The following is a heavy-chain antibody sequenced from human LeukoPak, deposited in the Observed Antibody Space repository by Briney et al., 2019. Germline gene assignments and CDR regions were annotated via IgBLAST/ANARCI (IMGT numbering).Heavy chain of an antibody. CDR1: GGSFSGYY. CDR3: ARDPGGYSYEGDAFDI. CDR2: INHSGST. Sequence: PSETLSLTCAVYGGSFSGYYWSWIRQPPGKGLEWIGEINHSGSTNYNPSLKSRVTISVDTSKNQFSLKLSSVTAADTAVYYCARDPGGYSYEGDAFDIWGQGTMVTVSS. J-gene: IGHJ3*02. D-gene: IGHD5-18*01. V-gene: IGHV4-34*01.